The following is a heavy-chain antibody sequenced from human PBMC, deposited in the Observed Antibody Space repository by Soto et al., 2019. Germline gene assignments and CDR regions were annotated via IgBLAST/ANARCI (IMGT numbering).Heavy chain of an antibody. Sequence: GGSLRLSCAASGFIVSSKYMSWVRQAPGKGLEWVSYISSSGSTIYYADSVKGRFTISRDNAKNSLYLQMNSLRAEDTAVYYCASEIYGCSGYYAPFAYWSQGTLDTVSS. J-gene: IGHJ4*02. V-gene: IGHV3-11*04. CDR2: ISSSGSTI. D-gene: IGHD3-22*01. CDR1: GFIVSSKY. CDR3: ASEIYGCSGYYAPFAY.